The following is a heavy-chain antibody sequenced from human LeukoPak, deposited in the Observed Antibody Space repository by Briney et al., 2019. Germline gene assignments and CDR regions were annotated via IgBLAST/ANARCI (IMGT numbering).Heavy chain of an antibody. CDR1: GFTFSSYG. V-gene: IGHV3-30*03. Sequence: GGSLRLSCAASGFTFSSYGMHWVRQAPGKGLEWVAVISYDGSNKYYADSVKGRFTISRDNSKNTLYLQMNSLRAEDTAVYYCASLGGDIVATIDYWGQGTLVTVSS. CDR2: ISYDGSNK. CDR3: ASLGGDIVATIDY. J-gene: IGHJ4*02. D-gene: IGHD5-12*01.